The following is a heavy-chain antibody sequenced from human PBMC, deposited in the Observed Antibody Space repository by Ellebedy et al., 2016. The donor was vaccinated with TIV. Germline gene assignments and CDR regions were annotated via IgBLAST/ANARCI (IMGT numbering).Heavy chain of an antibody. J-gene: IGHJ5*02. V-gene: IGHV4-59*12. CDR2: IYHSGST. CDR1: GGSISSYY. CDR3: ARDPALPRGRFDT. Sequence: MPSETLSLTCTVSGGSISSYYWTWIRQPPGKGLEWIGYIYHSGSTFYNPSLQSRVSLSIDTSKNQLSLKLSSVTAADTAVYYCARDPALPRGRFDTWGQGTLVTVSS.